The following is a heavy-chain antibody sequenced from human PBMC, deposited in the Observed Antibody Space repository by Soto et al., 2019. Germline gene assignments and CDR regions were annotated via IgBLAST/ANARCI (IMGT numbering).Heavy chain of an antibody. V-gene: IGHV3-33*01. CDR3: ARGNSSRLDY. D-gene: IGHD4-4*01. J-gene: IGHJ4*02. CDR1: GFTFRSYG. Sequence: GGSLRLSCAASGFTFRSYGMHWVRQAPGKGLEWVALIWYDGSNKYYAESVKGRFTISRDNSKDTLYLQMNSLRAEDTAVYYCARGNSSRLDYWGQGALVTVSS. CDR2: IWYDGSNK.